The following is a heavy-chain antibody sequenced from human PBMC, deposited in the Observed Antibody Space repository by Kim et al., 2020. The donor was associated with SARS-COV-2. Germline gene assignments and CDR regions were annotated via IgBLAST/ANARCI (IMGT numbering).Heavy chain of an antibody. CDR3: ARGLSGNVMMVVIFSGGIYGMDV. J-gene: IGHJ6*02. V-gene: IGHV4-34*01. CDR1: GGSFSGYY. CDR2: INHSGSA. D-gene: IGHD3-22*01. Sequence: SETLSLTCAVYGGSFSGYYWTWIRQPPGKGLEWIGEINHSGSANYNPSLKSRGTLSLDTSKNQFSLKPSSGTAGDTAVYYCARGLSGNVMMVVIFSGGIYGMDVRGQGTTFTVSS.